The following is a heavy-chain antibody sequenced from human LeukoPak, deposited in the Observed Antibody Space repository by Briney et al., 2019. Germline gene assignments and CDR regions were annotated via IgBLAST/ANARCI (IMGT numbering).Heavy chain of an antibody. CDR2: IRYDGSNK. V-gene: IGHV3-30*02. Sequence: GGSLRLSCAASGFTFSSYGMHWVRQAPGKGLEWVAFIRYDGSNKYYADSVKGRFTISRDNSKNTLYLQMNSLRAEDTAVYYCAKDQLRDTYYYDSSGFDYWGQGTLVTVSS. D-gene: IGHD3-22*01. CDR1: GFTFSSYG. CDR3: AKDQLRDTYYYDSSGFDY. J-gene: IGHJ4*02.